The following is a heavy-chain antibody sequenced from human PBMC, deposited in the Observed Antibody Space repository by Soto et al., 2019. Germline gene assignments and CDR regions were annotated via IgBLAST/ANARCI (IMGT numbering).Heavy chain of an antibody. CDR3: ASTSYCNGSSCYSRHYYGMDV. D-gene: IGHD2-15*01. CDR1: GGTFSKYS. Sequence: QVRLVQSGAEVKKPGSSVKVSCKVSGGTFSKYSLSWVRQTPGQGLEWMGGITPFVDTSNYAQRFLGRVTITADKSTNTAFLEVSGLKSEHTALYFCASTSYCNGSSCYSRHYYGMDVWRQGTTVTVSS. V-gene: IGHV1-69*06. J-gene: IGHJ6*02. CDR2: ITPFVDTS.